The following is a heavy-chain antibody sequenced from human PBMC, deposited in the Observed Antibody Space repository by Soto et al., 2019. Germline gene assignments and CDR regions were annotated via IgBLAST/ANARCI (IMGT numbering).Heavy chain of an antibody. V-gene: IGHV3-33*01. CDR3: AREAAAGYLYYFDY. Sequence: QVQLVESGGGVVQPGRSLRLSCAASGFTFSSYGMHWVRQAPGKGLEWVAVIWYDGSNKYYADSVKGRFTISRDNSKNPLYLQMNRLRAEDTAVYYCAREAAAGYLYYFDYWGQGTLVTVSS. D-gene: IGHD6-13*01. CDR1: GFTFSSYG. CDR2: IWYDGSNK. J-gene: IGHJ4*02.